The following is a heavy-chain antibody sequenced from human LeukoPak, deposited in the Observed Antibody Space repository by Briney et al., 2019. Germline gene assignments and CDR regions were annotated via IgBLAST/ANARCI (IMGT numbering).Heavy chain of an antibody. D-gene: IGHD3-16*01. J-gene: IGHJ4*02. Sequence: GGSLRLSCAASGFTFISYAMSWVRQAPGKGLEWVSAISRSGGSTYYADSVKGRFTISRDNSKNTLYLQMNSLRAEDTAVYYCAKWSHDYVWGTDYWGQGTLVTVSS. CDR3: AKWSHDYVWGTDY. V-gene: IGHV3-23*01. CDR1: GFTFISYA. CDR2: ISRSGGST.